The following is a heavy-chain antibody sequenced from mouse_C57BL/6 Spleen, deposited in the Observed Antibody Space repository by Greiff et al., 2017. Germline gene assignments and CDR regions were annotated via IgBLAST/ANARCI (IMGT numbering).Heavy chain of an antibody. CDR2: ISNLAYSN. V-gene: IGHV5-15*04. Sequence: DVMLVESGGGLVQPGGSLKLSCAASGFTFSDYGMAWVRQAPRKGPEWVAFISNLAYSNYYADTVTGRFTISRENAKNTLYLEMSSLRSEDTAMYYCARRLGYYAMDYWGQGASVTVSS. CDR3: ARRLGYYAMDY. J-gene: IGHJ4*01. D-gene: IGHD4-1*01. CDR1: GFTFSDYG.